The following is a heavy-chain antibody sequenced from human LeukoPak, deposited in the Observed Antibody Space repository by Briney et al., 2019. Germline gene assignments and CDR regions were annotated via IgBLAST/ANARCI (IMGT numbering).Heavy chain of an antibody. Sequence: SETLSLTCNVSCGSISSYYWSWIRQPPGKGLEWIGYIYYSGRTNYNPSLKSRVNISVDTSKNQFSLKLSSVTAADTAVYYCARDKSDSSGYYYFDYWGQGTLVTVSS. J-gene: IGHJ4*02. D-gene: IGHD3-22*01. CDR3: ARDKSDSSGYYYFDY. V-gene: IGHV4-59*01. CDR1: CGSISSYY. CDR2: IYYSGRT.